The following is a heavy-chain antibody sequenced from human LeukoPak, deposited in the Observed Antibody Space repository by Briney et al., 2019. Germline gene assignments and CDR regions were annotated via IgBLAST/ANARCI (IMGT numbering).Heavy chain of an antibody. CDR2: ISGSGGST. CDR3: AKSWYAVYYFDY. D-gene: IGHD6-13*01. Sequence: PGGSLRLSCAASGFTFSSYAMSWVREAPGKGLEWVSAISGSGGSTYYADSVKGRFTISRDNSKNTLYLQMNSLRAEDTAVYYCAKSWYAVYYFDYWGQGTLVTVSS. CDR1: GFTFSSYA. V-gene: IGHV3-23*01. J-gene: IGHJ4*02.